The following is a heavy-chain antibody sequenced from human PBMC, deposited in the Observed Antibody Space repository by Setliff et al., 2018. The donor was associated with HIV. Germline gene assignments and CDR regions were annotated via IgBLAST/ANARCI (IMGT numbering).Heavy chain of an antibody. D-gene: IGHD3-10*01. CDR1: GGSISSYY. CDR2: IYYSRST. Sequence: KPSETLSLTCTVSGGSISSYYWSWIRQPSGKGLEWIGYIYYSRSTNYNPSLKSRVTISVDTSKNQFSLKLSSVTAADTAVYYCARQITMVRGVYQPYYYYYMDVWGKGTTVTVSS. J-gene: IGHJ6*03. CDR3: ARQITMVRGVYQPYYYYYMDV. V-gene: IGHV4-59*08.